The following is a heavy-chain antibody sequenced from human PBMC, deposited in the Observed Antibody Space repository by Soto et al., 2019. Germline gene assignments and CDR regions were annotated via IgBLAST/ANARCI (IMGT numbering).Heavy chain of an antibody. CDR1: GFTFSSYA. CDR3: ARVSDGMDV. V-gene: IGHV3-30-3*01. CDR2: ISYDGSNK. D-gene: IGHD3-16*02. J-gene: IGHJ6*02. Sequence: QVQLVESGGGVVQPGRSLRLSCAASGFTFSSYAMHWVRQAPGKGLEWVAVISYDGSNKYYADSVKGRFTISRDNSKNTLYLQMNSLRAEDTDVYYCARVSDGMDVWGQGTTVTVSS.